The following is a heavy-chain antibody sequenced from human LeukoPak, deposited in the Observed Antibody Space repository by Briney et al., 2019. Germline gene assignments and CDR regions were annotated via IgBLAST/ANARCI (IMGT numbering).Heavy chain of an antibody. CDR1: GYTFTSYY. D-gene: IGHD3-16*01. CDR2: INPSGGST. J-gene: IGHJ3*02. Sequence: ASVKVSCKASGYTFTSYYMHWVRQAPGQGLEWMGIINPSGGSTSYAQKFQGRVTMTRDTSTSTVYMELSSLRSEDTAVYYCARQDPDYVGGSRDAFDIWGQGTMVTVSS. V-gene: IGHV1-46*01. CDR3: ARQDPDYVGGSRDAFDI.